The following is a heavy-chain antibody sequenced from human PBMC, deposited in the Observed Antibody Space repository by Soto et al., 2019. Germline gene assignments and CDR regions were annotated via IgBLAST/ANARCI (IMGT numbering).Heavy chain of an antibody. CDR2: MNAGTAKT. CDR1: GYTFTSFP. D-gene: IGHD3-16*02. CDR3: ASAMYCDGSICYTAQCSYYCYGMDG. J-gene: IGHJ6*02. V-gene: IGHV1-3*01. Sequence: QVQLVQSGADVKKPGASVNISCKASGYTFTSFPIHWVRQAPGQSLEWLGWMNAGTAKTIYSQTFQGRSTHTRYTYAGRACFGLSGLRYEDTAVYYCASAMYCDGSICYTAQCSYYCYGMDGWCQGTTVTVAS.